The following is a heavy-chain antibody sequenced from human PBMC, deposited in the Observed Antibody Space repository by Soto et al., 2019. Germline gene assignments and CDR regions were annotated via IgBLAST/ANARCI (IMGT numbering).Heavy chain of an antibody. J-gene: IGHJ6*02. Sequence: QITLKESGPTLVKPTQTLTLTCTFSGFSLSATGVGVGWIRQPPGKALDWLALLYWNDDTRYSPSVKTRLTITTDTSKNQVVLTMTNVDLVDTATYYCAHTCEYYGSRAKCVYGMDVWGQWTTVTVA. CDR2: LYWNDDT. V-gene: IGHV2-5*01. CDR1: GFSLSATGVG. CDR3: AHTCEYYGSRAKCVYGMDV. D-gene: IGHD3-16*01.